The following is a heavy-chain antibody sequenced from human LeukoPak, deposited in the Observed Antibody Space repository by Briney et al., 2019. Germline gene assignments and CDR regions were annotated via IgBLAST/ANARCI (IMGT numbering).Heavy chain of an antibody. CDR2: INHNGNVN. CDR1: GFTFSSYW. D-gene: IGHD6-19*01. J-gene: IGHJ4*02. Sequence: GGSLRLSCAASGFTFSSYWMNWARQAPGKGLEWVASINHNGNVNYYVDSVKGRFTISRDNAKNSLYLQMSNLRAEDTAVYYCAKIAVADSYYFDYWGQGTLVTVSS. CDR3: AKIAVADSYYFDY. V-gene: IGHV3-7*03.